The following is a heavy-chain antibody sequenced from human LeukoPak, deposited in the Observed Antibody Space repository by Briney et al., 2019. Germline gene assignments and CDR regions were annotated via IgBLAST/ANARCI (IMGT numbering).Heavy chain of an antibody. Sequence: GGSLRLSCAASGFTFSRYAMSWVRQAPGKGLEWVSGISGSDGSTYYADSVKGRFTISRDNSKNTLYLQMNSLRAEDTALYYCAKDMTTVTTSGSDYWGQGTLVTVSS. CDR3: AKDMTTVTTSGSDY. J-gene: IGHJ4*02. CDR1: GFTFSRYA. V-gene: IGHV3-23*01. CDR2: ISGSDGST. D-gene: IGHD4-17*01.